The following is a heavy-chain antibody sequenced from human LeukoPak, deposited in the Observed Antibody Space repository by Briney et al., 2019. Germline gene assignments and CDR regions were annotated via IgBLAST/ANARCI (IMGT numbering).Heavy chain of an antibody. V-gene: IGHV3-48*01. CDR2: ISSRSSTI. Sequence: GGSLRLSCAASGFIFSSYWMSWVRQAPGKGLEWLSYISSRSSTIHYADSVKGRFIISRDNAKNLLYLQMNSLRAEDTAVYYCARDGNSNSMIVVFIMTSFDYWGQGTLVTVSS. D-gene: IGHD3-22*01. J-gene: IGHJ4*02. CDR1: GFIFSSYW. CDR3: ARDGNSNSMIVVFIMTSFDY.